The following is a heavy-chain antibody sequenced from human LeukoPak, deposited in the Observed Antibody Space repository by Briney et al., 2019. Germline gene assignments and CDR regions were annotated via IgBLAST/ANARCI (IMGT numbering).Heavy chain of an antibody. J-gene: IGHJ4*02. Sequence: SETLSLTCTVSGGSISSSSYYWGWIRQPPGKGLEWIGRIYYSGSTYYNPSLKSRVTISVDTSKIHFSLKLSSVTAADTAVYYCARYGQTAMVDYWGQGTLVTVSS. V-gene: IGHV4-39*02. CDR1: GGSISSSSYY. CDR2: IYYSGST. CDR3: ARYGQTAMVDY. D-gene: IGHD5-18*01.